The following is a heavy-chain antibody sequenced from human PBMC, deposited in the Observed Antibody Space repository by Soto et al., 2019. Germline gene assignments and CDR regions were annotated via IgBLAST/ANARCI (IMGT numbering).Heavy chain of an antibody. CDR3: ARQLAVAGPFHAFDI. Sequence: PSETLSLTCTVSGGSISSSSYYWGWIRQPPGKGLEWIGSIYYSGSTYYNPSLKSRVTIPVDTSKNQFSLKLSSVTAADTAVYYCARQLAVAGPFHAFDIWGQGTMVTVSS. CDR1: GGSISSSSYY. D-gene: IGHD6-19*01. J-gene: IGHJ3*02. V-gene: IGHV4-39*01. CDR2: IYYSGST.